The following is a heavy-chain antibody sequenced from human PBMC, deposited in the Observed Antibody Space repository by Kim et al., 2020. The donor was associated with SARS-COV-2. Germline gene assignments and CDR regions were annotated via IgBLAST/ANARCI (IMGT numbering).Heavy chain of an antibody. D-gene: IGHD3-10*01. Sequence: SETLSLTCGVTGGSISGYYWNWIRQSPGKGLEWIGEIHHSGSTNYNPSLESRVTISIDMSKNQFSLKVNSVTAADTATYFFARGKLRFGHSASNRHLDFWGQGTLVTVSS. CDR2: IHHSGST. CDR1: GGSISGYY. V-gene: IGHV4-34*01. CDR3: ARGKLRFGHSASNRHLDF. J-gene: IGHJ4*02.